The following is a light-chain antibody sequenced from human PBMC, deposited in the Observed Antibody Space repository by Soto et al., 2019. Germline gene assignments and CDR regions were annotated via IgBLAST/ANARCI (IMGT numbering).Light chain of an antibody. V-gene: IGLV2-23*02. CDR2: EVS. Sequence: QSALTQPAFVSGSPGQSITISCTGTSGDVGNFNLVSWYQHHPGKAPNLIIYEVSKRPSGVSNRFSGSKSGNTASLTISGLQAEDEADYYCCSYAGGSIYVLFGGGTKLTVL. CDR1: SGDVGNFNL. J-gene: IGLJ2*01. CDR3: CSYAGGSIYVL.